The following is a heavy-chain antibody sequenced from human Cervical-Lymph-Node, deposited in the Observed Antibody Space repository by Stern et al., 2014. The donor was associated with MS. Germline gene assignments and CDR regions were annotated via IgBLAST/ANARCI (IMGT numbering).Heavy chain of an antibody. CDR3: ASPLTATSVPFGYYGMDV. CDR2: IVPLFGKP. D-gene: IGHD4-17*01. CDR1: GGTFSNYA. Sequence: QVQLVESGAEVKKPGSSVKVSCKASGGTFSNYATSWVRQAPGQGLEWMGGIVPLFGKPNYAKKFQGRVTITADESTSTAYMDLSSLRSEDTAVYYCASPLTATSVPFGYYGMDVWGQGTTVTVS. J-gene: IGHJ6*02. V-gene: IGHV1-69*01.